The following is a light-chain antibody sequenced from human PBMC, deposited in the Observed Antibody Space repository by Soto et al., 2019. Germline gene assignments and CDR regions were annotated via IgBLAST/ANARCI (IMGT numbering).Light chain of an antibody. V-gene: IGKV1-5*01. CDR2: DAS. Sequence: DIPMTQSPATLSASVGDRVTITCRASQSINSWLAWYQQKPGKAPNLLIYDASTLKSGVPSRFSGTGSGTAVGLPITSLQPDDFGTYYCQHYNTYLGSFGQGTKLEIK. CDR1: QSINSW. J-gene: IGKJ2*01. CDR3: QHYNTYLGS.